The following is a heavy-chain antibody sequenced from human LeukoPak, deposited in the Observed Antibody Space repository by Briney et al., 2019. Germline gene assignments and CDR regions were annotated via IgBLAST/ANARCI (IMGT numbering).Heavy chain of an antibody. Sequence: PGGSLRLSCAASGFTLSSYWMNWVRQAPGKGLEWVSYISSSSSTIYYADSVKGRFTISRDNAKNSLYLQMNSLRAEDTAVYYCARDSGEPEYDILTGYYNSDYWGQGTLVTVSS. CDR1: GFTLSSYW. D-gene: IGHD3-9*01. J-gene: IGHJ4*02. V-gene: IGHV3-48*01. CDR2: ISSSSSTI. CDR3: ARDSGEPEYDILTGYYNSDY.